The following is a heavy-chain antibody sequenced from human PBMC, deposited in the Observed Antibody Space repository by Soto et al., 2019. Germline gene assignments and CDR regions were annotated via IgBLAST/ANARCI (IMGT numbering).Heavy chain of an antibody. Sequence: EVQLLESGGGLVQPGGSLRLSCAASGFTFSSDAMSWVRQAPGKVLEWVSGISAGGSRTYYADSVKGRFTISRDNSKNTLYLQMNSLRAEDTALYYCAKGRRGYCSGGSCYRYPFDYWGQGTLVTVSS. CDR1: GFTFSSDA. D-gene: IGHD2-15*01. CDR3: AKGRRGYCSGGSCYRYPFDY. V-gene: IGHV3-23*01. CDR2: ISAGGSRT. J-gene: IGHJ4*02.